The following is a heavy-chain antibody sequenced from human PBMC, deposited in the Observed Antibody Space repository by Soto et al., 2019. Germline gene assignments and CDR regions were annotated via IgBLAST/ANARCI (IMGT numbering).Heavy chain of an antibody. J-gene: IGHJ4*02. CDR3: AVTAEMPLRYFDY. V-gene: IGHV3-66*01. D-gene: IGHD2-15*01. CDR1: GFTVSSKY. CDR2: VYSGDST. Sequence: EVQLVESGGGLVQPGGSLRLSCAASGFTVSSKYMSWVRQAPGKGLEWVSIVYSGDSTNYADSVKGRFTISRDSSKNTLYLHMNSLRAEDTAFYYCAVTAEMPLRYFDYWGQGTLVTVSS.